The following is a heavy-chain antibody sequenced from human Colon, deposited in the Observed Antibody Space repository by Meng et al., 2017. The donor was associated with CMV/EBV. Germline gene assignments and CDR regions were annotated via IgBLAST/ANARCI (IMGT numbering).Heavy chain of an antibody. CDR1: GFTFSSYA. CDR2: IYSGGSST. D-gene: IGHD6-13*01. Sequence: GESLKISCAASGFTFSSYAMSWVRQAAGKGLEWVSVIYSGGSSTYYADSVKGRFTISRDNSKNTLYLQMNSLRAEDTAVYYCAKDKERAAAGRYYYYYGMDVWGQGTTVTVSS. V-gene: IGHV3-23*03. J-gene: IGHJ6*02. CDR3: AKDKERAAAGRYYYYYGMDV.